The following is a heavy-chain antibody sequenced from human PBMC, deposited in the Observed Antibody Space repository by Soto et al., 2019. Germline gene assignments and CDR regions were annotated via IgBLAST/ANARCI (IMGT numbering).Heavy chain of an antibody. V-gene: IGHV3-66*01. CDR3: ARGEDYFDF. CDR1: GFTVTSAY. Sequence: EVQLVESGGGLVQPGGSLRLSCAASGFTVTSAYMNWVRQAPGKGLEWVSLLYRDGSPYHADSVKGRFSISRDSSKNSLYLAMNNLRAEDTAVYYCARGEDYFDFWGQGSLVTVSS. J-gene: IGHJ4*02. CDR2: LYRDGSP.